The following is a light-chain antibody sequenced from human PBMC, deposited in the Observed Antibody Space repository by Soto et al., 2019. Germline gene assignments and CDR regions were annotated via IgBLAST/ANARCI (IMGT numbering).Light chain of an antibody. CDR2: EVT. CDR3: SSYAASNNFYFV. J-gene: IGLJ3*02. Sequence: QSALTQPPSASGSPGQSVTFSCTGTSSDVGGYNYVSWYQQYPGRAPKLMIYEVTKRPSGVPDRFSGSKSGNTASLTLSGLQAEDEADYYCSSYAASNNFYFVFGGGTKLTVL. V-gene: IGLV2-8*01. CDR1: SSDVGGYNY.